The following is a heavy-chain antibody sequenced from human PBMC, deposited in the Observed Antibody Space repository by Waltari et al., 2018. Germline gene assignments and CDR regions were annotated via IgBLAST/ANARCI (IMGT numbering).Heavy chain of an antibody. CDR3: ARDPFPGDY. D-gene: IGHD3-10*01. Sequence: QVQLVQSGAEVKRPGASVKVSCKASVYNSLSYGIAWVPQAPGQGLEWTGWIDTYTGNTKYAQTLQGRVTMTTDTSTNTVYMHLRSLKSDDTAVYFCARDPFPGDYWGQGTLVAVSS. CDR1: VYNSLSYG. J-gene: IGHJ4*02. V-gene: IGHV1-18*01. CDR2: IDTYTGNT.